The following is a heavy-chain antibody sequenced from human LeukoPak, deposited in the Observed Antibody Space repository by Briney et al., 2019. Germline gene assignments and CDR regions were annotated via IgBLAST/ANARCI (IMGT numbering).Heavy chain of an antibody. V-gene: IGHV3-23*01. CDR3: ARERRAYDLVYYFDY. Sequence: PGGSLRLSCAASGFSFSNYDMHWVRQAPGKGLEWVSAISGSGGSTYYADSVKGRFTISRDNSKNTLYLQMNSLSAEDTAVFYCARERRAYDLVYYFDYWGQGTLVTVPS. J-gene: IGHJ4*02. CDR1: GFSFSNYD. D-gene: IGHD3-3*01. CDR2: ISGSGGST.